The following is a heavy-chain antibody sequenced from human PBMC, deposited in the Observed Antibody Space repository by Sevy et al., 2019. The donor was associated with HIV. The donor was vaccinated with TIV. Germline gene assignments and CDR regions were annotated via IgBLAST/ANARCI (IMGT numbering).Heavy chain of an antibody. J-gene: IGHJ4*02. Sequence: GGSLRLSCAASGFTFSSYAMHWVRQAPGKGLEWVAVISYDGSNKYYADSVKGRFTISRDNSKNTLYLQMNSRRAEDXXXYYCARGXPXSXVVAATWDYWGQGTLVTVSS. CDR2: ISYDGSNK. CDR1: GFTFSSYA. CDR3: ARGXPXSXVVAATWDY. V-gene: IGHV3-30-3*01. D-gene: IGHD2-15*01.